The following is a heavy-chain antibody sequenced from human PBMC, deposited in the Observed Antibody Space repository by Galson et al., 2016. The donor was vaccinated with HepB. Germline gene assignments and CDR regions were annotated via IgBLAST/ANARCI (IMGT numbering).Heavy chain of an antibody. CDR3: ASVMASTRIDF. J-gene: IGHJ4*02. V-gene: IGHV4-39*01. Sequence: ETLSLTCTVSGGSISSSSYYWGWIRQPPGKGLEWIGNIYYSGATYYNPSLKSRVTVSVDMSKNQFSLKLSSVTAADTAVYYCASVMASTRIDFWGQGTLVTVST. D-gene: IGHD1-26*01. CDR2: IYYSGAT. CDR1: GGSISSSSYY.